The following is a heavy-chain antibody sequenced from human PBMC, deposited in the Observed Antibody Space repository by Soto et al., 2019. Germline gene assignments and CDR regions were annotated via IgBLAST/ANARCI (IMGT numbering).Heavy chain of an antibody. CDR2: ISYDGSNK. J-gene: IGHJ4*02. D-gene: IGHD3-3*01. CDR1: GFTFSSYA. Sequence: QVQLVESGGGVVQPGRSLRLSCAASGFTFSSYAMHWVRQAPGKGLEWVAVISYDGSNKYYADSVKGRFTISRDNSKNKLYLQMNSLRAEDTAVYYCARGDTYYDFWSGYYIRPMDYWGQGTLVTVSS. V-gene: IGHV3-30-3*01. CDR3: ARGDTYYDFWSGYYIRPMDY.